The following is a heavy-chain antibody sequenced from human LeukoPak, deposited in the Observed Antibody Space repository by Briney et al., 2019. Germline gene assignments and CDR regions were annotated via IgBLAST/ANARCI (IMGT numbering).Heavy chain of an antibody. Sequence: GGSLRLSCAASGFTFSSYAMSWVRQAPGKGLEWVSSISSSSSYIYYADSVKGRFTISRDNAKNSLYLQMNSLRAEDTAVYYCARARVGDYYDSTYYFDYWGQGTLVTVSS. J-gene: IGHJ4*02. V-gene: IGHV3-21*01. D-gene: IGHD3-22*01. CDR1: GFTFSSYA. CDR2: ISSSSSYI. CDR3: ARARVGDYYDSTYYFDY.